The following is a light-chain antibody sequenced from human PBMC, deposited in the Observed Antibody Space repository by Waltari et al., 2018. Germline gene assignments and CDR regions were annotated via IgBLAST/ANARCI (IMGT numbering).Light chain of an antibody. J-gene: IGLJ2*01. CDR3: SSHVHRTYVI. CDR2: DGG. V-gene: IGLV2-14*03. Sequence: QSALTQPASVSGSPGQSITISCTGTSSDVGRYNSVSWYQHHPVEVPKLIIYDGGNRPSGVSDRFSGSKSGNTASLTISGLQTEDEADYYCSSHVHRTYVIFGGGTKVTVL. CDR1: SSDVGRYNS.